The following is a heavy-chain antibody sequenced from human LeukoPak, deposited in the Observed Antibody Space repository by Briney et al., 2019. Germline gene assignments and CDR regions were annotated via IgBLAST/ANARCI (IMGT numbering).Heavy chain of an antibody. D-gene: IGHD3-10*02. V-gene: IGHV3-21*01. CDR2: ISSTSSSYI. Sequence: TAGGSLRLSCAASGFTFLTYSMNWVRQAPGKGLEWVSSISSTSSSYIYYADSVKGRFTISRDNAKNSLYLQMNSLRAEDTAVYYCAELGITMIGGVWGKGTTVTISS. CDR3: AELGITMIGGV. J-gene: IGHJ6*04. CDR1: GFTFLTYS.